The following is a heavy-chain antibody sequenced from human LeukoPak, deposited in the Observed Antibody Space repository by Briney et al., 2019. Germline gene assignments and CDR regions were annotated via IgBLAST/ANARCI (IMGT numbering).Heavy chain of an antibody. CDR1: GFTFSSYA. CDR2: ISSSSSYI. V-gene: IGHV3-21*01. CDR3: ARDPRDISSSSWYLDAFDI. Sequence: GGSLRLSCAASGFTFSSYAMSWVRQAPGKGLEWVSSISSSSSYIYYADSVKGRFTISRDNAKNSLYLQMNSLRAEDTAVYYCARDPRDISSSSWYLDAFDIWGQGTMVTVSS. J-gene: IGHJ3*02. D-gene: IGHD6-13*01.